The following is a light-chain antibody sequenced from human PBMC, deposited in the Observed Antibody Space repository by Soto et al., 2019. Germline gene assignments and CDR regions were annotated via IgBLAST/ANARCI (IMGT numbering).Light chain of an antibody. CDR1: QSVSAY. J-gene: IGKJ5*01. Sequence: EIVLTQSPATLSLSPGERATLSCRASQSVSAYFAWYQQKPGQAPRLLIYDASNRAPGIPARFSGSGSGTDFTLTISSLEPEAFAVYYCQQRSNWPTFGQGTRLEIK. CDR2: DAS. V-gene: IGKV3-11*01. CDR3: QQRSNWPT.